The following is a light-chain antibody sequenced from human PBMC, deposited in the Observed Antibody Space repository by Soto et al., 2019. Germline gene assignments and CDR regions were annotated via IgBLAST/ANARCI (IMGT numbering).Light chain of an antibody. V-gene: IGLV2-11*01. CDR2: DVN. Sequence: QSALTQPRSVSGSPGQSVTISCTGTSSDVGGYNYVSWYQQHPGKVPKLMIYDVNKRPSGVPDRFSGSKSGNTASLTISGLQAEDEADYYCCSYAGTFVVFDGGTKLTVL. CDR3: CSYAGTFVV. CDR1: SSDVGGYNY. J-gene: IGLJ2*01.